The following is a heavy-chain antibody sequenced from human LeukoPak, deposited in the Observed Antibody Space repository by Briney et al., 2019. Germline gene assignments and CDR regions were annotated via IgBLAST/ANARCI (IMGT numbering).Heavy chain of an antibody. Sequence: SETLSLTCTVSGGSISSYYWSWIRQPPGKGLEWIGHIYYSGTTTYNPSLKSRVTISVDTSKNQFSLKLSSLTAADTAVYYCARQSGYFDYWGQGALVTVSS. CDR3: ARQSGYFDY. J-gene: IGHJ4*02. V-gene: IGHV4-59*08. CDR2: IYYSGTT. CDR1: GGSISSYY. D-gene: IGHD1-26*01.